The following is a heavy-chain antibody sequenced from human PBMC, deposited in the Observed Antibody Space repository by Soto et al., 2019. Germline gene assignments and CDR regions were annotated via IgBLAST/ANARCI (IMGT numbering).Heavy chain of an antibody. V-gene: IGHV1-18*01. CDR2: INADNGNT. D-gene: IGHD4-17*01. J-gene: IGHJ4*02. CDR3: ARGFPYGDHAY. Sequence: ASVKVSCKAAGYTFIDYGIGWVRQAPGQGLEWMGWINADNGNTNYAPKLQGRVTMTADTSTSTAYMELRSLRSDDTAMYYCARGFPYGDHAYWGQGTLVTFSS. CDR1: GYTFIDYG.